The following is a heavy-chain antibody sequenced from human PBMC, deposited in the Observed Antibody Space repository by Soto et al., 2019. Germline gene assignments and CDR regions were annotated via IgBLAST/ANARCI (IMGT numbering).Heavy chain of an antibody. Sequence: ASETLSLTCAVSGGSISSSNWWSWVRQPPGKGLEWIGEIYHSGSTNYNPSLKSRVTISVDKSKNQFSLKLSSVTAADTAVYYCARDQQQLAYYYYYGMDVWGQGTTVT. D-gene: IGHD6-13*01. V-gene: IGHV4-4*02. CDR3: ARDQQQLAYYYYYGMDV. CDR2: IYHSGST. CDR1: GGSISSSNW. J-gene: IGHJ6*02.